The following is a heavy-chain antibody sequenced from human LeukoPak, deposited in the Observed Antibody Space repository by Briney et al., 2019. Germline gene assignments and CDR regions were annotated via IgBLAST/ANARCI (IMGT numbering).Heavy chain of an antibody. CDR1: GYTFTDYY. V-gene: IGHV1-2*02. D-gene: IGHD3-16*01. CDR2: INPNGGGT. J-gene: IGHJ4*02. CDR3: ASVCGDYVTSDY. Sequence: GPSVTLSCTASGYTFTDYYMQWARQAPGQGVEWMGWINPNGGGTNYAQKFQGRITMSSDTSISTAYMELSRLSSDDTAVYYCASVCGDYVTSDYWGQGTLVSVSS.